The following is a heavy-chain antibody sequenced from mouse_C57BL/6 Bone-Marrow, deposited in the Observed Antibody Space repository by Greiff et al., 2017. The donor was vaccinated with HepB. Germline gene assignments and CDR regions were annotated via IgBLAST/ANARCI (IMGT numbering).Heavy chain of an antibody. J-gene: IGHJ1*03. CDR2: IDPEGGET. CDR1: GFNIKDYY. D-gene: IGHD1-1*01. V-gene: IGHV14-2*01. Sequence: EVKLVESGAELVKPGASVKLSCTASGFNIKDYYMHWVKQRTEKGLEWIGRIDPEGGETKYAPKFQGKATITADTSSNTAYLQLSSLTSEDTAVYYCAKTTVVCGFDVWGTGTTVTVSS. CDR3: AKTTVVCGFDV.